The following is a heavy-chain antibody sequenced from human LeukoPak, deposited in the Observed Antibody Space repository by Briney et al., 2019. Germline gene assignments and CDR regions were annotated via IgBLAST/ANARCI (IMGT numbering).Heavy chain of an antibody. CDR1: GYSFTSYW. CDR3: ARFASIAARPDLFIFAGFVY. CDR2: IYPGDSDT. D-gene: IGHD6-6*01. V-gene: IGHV5-51*01. J-gene: IGHJ4*02. Sequence: GESLKISCKGSGYSFTSYWIGWVRQMPGKGLEWMGIIYPGDSDTRYSPSFQGQVTISADKSITTAYLQWSSLKASDTAMYDCARFASIAARPDLFIFAGFVYWGQGTLVTVSS.